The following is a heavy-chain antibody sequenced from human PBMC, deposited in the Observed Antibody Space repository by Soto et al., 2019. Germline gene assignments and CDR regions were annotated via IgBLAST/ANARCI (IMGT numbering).Heavy chain of an antibody. J-gene: IGHJ3*02. Sequence: SETLSLTCTVSGGSISSYYWSWILQPPWKGLEWIGYIYYSGSTNYNPSLKSRVTISVDTSKNQFSLKLSSVTAADTAVYYCARAPYCSSTSCYDDAFDIWGQGTMVTVSS. D-gene: IGHD2-2*01. CDR3: ARAPYCSSTSCYDDAFDI. CDR2: IYYSGST. V-gene: IGHV4-59*01. CDR1: GGSISSYY.